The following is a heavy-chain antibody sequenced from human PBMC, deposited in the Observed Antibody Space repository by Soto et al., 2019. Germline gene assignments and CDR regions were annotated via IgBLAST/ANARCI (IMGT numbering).Heavy chain of an antibody. Sequence: ASVKVSCKASGGTFSSYAISWVRQAPGQGLEWMGGIIPIFGTANYAQKFQGRVTITADESTSTAYMELSSLGSEDTAVYYCARGLVIISNYYYYGMDVWGQGTTVTVLL. D-gene: IGHD3-9*01. CDR2: IIPIFGTA. V-gene: IGHV1-69*13. J-gene: IGHJ6*02. CDR3: ARGLVIISNYYYYGMDV. CDR1: GGTFSSYA.